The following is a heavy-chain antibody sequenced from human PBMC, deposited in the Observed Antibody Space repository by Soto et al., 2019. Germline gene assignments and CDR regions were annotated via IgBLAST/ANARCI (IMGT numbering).Heavy chain of an antibody. V-gene: IGHV1-69*12. J-gene: IGHJ6*02. CDR1: GGTFSSYA. CDR3: ARDRHVMSAGSSPYYYYGMDV. CDR2: IIPIFGTA. Sequence: QVQLVQSGAEVKKPGSSVKVSCKASGGTFSSYAISWVRQAPGQGLEWMGGIIPIFGTANYAQKFQGRVTITADESTSTAYMELSSLRSEDTAVYYCARDRHVMSAGSSPYYYYGMDVWGQGTTVTVSS. D-gene: IGHD2-15*01.